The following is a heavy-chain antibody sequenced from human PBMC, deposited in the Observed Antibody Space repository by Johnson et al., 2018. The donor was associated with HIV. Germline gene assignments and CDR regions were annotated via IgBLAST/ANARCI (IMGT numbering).Heavy chain of an antibody. Sequence: QVLLVESGGGVVQPGGSLRLSCAASGFTFSSYAMHWVRQAPGKGLEWVAVISYDGSNKYYADSVKGRFTISRDNSKNTLYLQMNSLRAEDTAVYYCAKDLFTEREDDAFDIWGQGTMVTVSS. J-gene: IGHJ3*02. D-gene: IGHD1-26*01. CDR2: ISYDGSNK. CDR1: GFTFSSYA. CDR3: AKDLFTEREDDAFDI. V-gene: IGHV3-30-3*02.